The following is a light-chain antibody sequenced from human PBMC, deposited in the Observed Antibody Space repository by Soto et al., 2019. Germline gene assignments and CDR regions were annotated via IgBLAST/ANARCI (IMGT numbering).Light chain of an antibody. J-gene: IGKJ2*01. V-gene: IGKV3-20*01. Sequence: EIVLTQSPGTLSLSPGERATLFCRAIQSVSSNFLAWYQQKPGQAPRLLIYNASRRAAGIPDRFSGSGSGTDYTLTISRLEPEDFAVYYCQQYSTSSPRYTFGQGTKLEIK. CDR1: QSVSSNF. CDR2: NAS. CDR3: QQYSTSSPRYT.